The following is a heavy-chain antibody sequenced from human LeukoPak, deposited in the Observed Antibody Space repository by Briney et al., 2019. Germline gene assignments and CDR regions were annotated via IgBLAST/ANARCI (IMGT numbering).Heavy chain of an antibody. CDR2: IYYTGST. V-gene: IGHV4-59*01. D-gene: IGHD6-13*01. Sequence: SETLSLTCTVSGGSISSSYWSWIRQPPGKGLEWIGYIYYTGSTNYNPSLKSRVTISVDTSKNQFSLELSSVTAADTAVYYCASSSWYGNWFDPWGQGTLATVSS. J-gene: IGHJ5*02. CDR3: ASSSWYGNWFDP. CDR1: GGSISSSY.